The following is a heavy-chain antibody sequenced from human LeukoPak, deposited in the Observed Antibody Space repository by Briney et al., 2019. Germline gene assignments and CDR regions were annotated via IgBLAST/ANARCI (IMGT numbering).Heavy chain of an antibody. CDR3: ARVSVDTAMVRPSYFDY. CDR1: GGSFSGYY. Sequence: PSETLSLTCAVYGGSFSGYYWSWIRQPPGKGLEWIGEINHSGSTNYNPSLKSRVTISVDTSKNQFSLKLSSVTAADTAVYYCARVSVDTAMVRPSYFDYWGQGTLVTVSS. CDR2: INHSGST. D-gene: IGHD5-18*01. J-gene: IGHJ4*02. V-gene: IGHV4-34*01.